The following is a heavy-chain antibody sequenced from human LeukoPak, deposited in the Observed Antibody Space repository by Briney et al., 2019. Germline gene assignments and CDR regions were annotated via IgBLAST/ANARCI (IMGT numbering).Heavy chain of an antibody. CDR3: AREQYYDFWSGQGGAFDI. Sequence: GGSLRLSCAASGFTVSSSYMGWVRQAPGKGLEWVSIIYSGGSTYHADSVKGRITISRDNSKNTLYLQMNSLRAEDTAVYYCAREQYYDFWSGQGGAFDIWGQGTMVTVSS. CDR1: GFTVSSSY. J-gene: IGHJ3*02. V-gene: IGHV3-53*01. D-gene: IGHD3-3*01. CDR2: IYSGGST.